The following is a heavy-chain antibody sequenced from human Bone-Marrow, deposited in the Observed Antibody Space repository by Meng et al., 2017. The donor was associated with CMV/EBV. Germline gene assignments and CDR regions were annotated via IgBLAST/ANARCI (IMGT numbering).Heavy chain of an antibody. CDR2: IYYTGST. Sequence: SETLSLTCTVSGGSGSTGTYYWIWIRQPPGKGLEWIGYIYYTGSTNYNPSLKSRVTISADTSNNQFTLRLTSVTAADTAVYYCARASGTTNLATDYWGQGTLVTVSS. CDR1: GGSGSTGTYY. V-gene: IGHV4-61*01. J-gene: IGHJ4*02. D-gene: IGHD1-7*01. CDR3: ARASGTTNLATDY.